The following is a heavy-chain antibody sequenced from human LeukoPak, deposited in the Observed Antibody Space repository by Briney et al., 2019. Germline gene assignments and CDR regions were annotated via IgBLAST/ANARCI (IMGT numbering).Heavy chain of an antibody. Sequence: AAVKVSCWACGGNFSSYAISWVRQAPGQGLEWMGRIIPIFGTANYAQKFQGRVTITTDESTSTAYMELSSLRSEDTAVYYCARETAAAGNDAFDIWGQGTMVTDSS. CDR1: GGNFSSYA. V-gene: IGHV1-69*05. D-gene: IGHD6-13*01. J-gene: IGHJ3*02. CDR3: ARETAAAGNDAFDI. CDR2: IIPIFGTA.